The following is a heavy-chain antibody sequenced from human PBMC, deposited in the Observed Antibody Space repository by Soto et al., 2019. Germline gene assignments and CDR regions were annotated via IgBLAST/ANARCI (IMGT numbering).Heavy chain of an antibody. Sequence: SGPTLVNPTQTLTLTCTFSGFSLSTTGVGVGWVRQPPGKALEWFALIYWDDDKRYSPSLKSRLTITKDTSKNQVVLALTKLDPVDTATYYCSHTFLVFAYFKHWGQGTLVTVSS. D-gene: IGHD2-2*01. CDR3: SHTFLVFAYFKH. V-gene: IGHV2-5*02. CDR1: GFSLSTTGVG. CDR2: IYWDDDK. J-gene: IGHJ1*01.